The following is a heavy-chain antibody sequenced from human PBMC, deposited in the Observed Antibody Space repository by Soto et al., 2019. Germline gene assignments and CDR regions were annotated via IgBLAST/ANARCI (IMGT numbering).Heavy chain of an antibody. CDR2: IIPIFGSA. Sequence: QVQLLQSGAEVKKPGSSVKVSCKASGGIFSSYTINWLRQAPGQGLEWLGWIIPIFGSANYAQKLQGRVTMTADESTSTDDMELSSLSSEDTAVYYCARMSNTGMVTPRYYGMDVWGQGTTVTFSS. CDR1: GGIFSSYT. J-gene: IGHJ6*02. V-gene: IGHV1-69*01. D-gene: IGHD5-18*01. CDR3: ARMSNTGMVTPRYYGMDV.